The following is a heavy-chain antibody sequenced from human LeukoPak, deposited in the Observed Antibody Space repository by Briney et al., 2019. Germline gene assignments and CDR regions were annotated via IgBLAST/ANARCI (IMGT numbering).Heavy chain of an antibody. D-gene: IGHD3-10*01. J-gene: IGHJ6*03. Sequence: PSETLSLTCTVSGGSISSYYWSWIRQPPGKGLEWIGYIYYSGSTNYNPSLKSRVTISVDTSKNQFSLKLRSVTAADTAVYYCARQFILLWFGELLGSDYYMDVWGKGTTVTISS. V-gene: IGHV4-59*01. CDR1: GGSISSYY. CDR2: IYYSGST. CDR3: ARQFILLWFGELLGSDYYMDV.